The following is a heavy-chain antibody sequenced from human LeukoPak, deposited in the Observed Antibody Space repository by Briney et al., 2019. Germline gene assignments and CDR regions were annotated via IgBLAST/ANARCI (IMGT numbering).Heavy chain of an antibody. J-gene: IGHJ4*02. V-gene: IGHV3-48*03. Sequence: PGGSLRLSCAASGFTFSSYEMNWVRQAPGKGLEWVSYISSGGTTIHYADSVEGRFTISRDNSKNSLYLQMNSLRAEDTAVYYCARVGAQGYWGQGTLVTVSS. CDR3: ARVGAQGY. CDR2: ISSGGTTI. CDR1: GFTFSSYE.